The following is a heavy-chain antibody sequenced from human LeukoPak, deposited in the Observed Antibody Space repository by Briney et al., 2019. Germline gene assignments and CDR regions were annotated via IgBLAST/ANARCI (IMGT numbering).Heavy chain of an antibody. D-gene: IGHD3-16*02. J-gene: IGHJ4*02. Sequence: GGSLRLSCAASGFTFSSYAMSWVRQAPGKGLEWVSGISGSGGSTYYADSVKGRFTISRDNSNNMLYLQMNSLRAEDTAVYYCAKEGDDYIWGSYREYYFNYWGQGTLVTVSS. CDR3: AKEGDDYIWGSYREYYFNY. V-gene: IGHV3-23*01. CDR1: GFTFSSYA. CDR2: ISGSGGST.